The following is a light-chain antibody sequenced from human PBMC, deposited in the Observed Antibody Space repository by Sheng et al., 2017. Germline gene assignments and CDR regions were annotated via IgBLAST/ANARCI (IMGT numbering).Light chain of an antibody. J-gene: IGKJ4*01. V-gene: IGKV1-33*01. CDR2: DAS. CDR3: QQSYSTSTT. Sequence: DIQMTQSPSSLSASVGDRVTITCQASQDISNYLNWYQQKPGKAPKLLIYDASNLETGVPSRFSGSGSGTDFTFTISSLQPEDFATYYCQQSYSTSTTFGGGTKVEIK. CDR1: QDISNY.